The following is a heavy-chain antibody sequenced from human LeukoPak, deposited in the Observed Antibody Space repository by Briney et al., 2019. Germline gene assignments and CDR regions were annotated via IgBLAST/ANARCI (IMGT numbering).Heavy chain of an antibody. V-gene: IGHV4-4*09. Sequence: PSETLSLTCTVSGGSTSSYYWSWLRQPPGKGLEWIGYIYTSGSTNYNPSLKSRVTTSVDTSKNQFSLKLSSVTAADTAVYYCARGNTLQADAFDIWGQGTMVTVSS. J-gene: IGHJ3*02. CDR3: ARGNTLQADAFDI. CDR2: IYTSGST. D-gene: IGHD4-11*01. CDR1: GGSTSSYY.